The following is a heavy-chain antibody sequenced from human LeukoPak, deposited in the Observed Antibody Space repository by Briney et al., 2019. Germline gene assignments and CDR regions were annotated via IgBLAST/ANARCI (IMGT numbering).Heavy chain of an antibody. CDR1: GFTFSSYS. V-gene: IGHV3-21*01. D-gene: IGHD6-13*01. Sequence: PGGSLRLSCAASGFTFSSYSMNWVRQAPGKGLEWVSSISSSSSYIYYADSVKGRFTISRDNAKNSLYLQMNSLRAEDTAVYYCARGTLKAAATDFDYWGQGTLVTVSS. CDR2: ISSSSSYI. CDR3: ARGTLKAAATDFDY. J-gene: IGHJ4*02.